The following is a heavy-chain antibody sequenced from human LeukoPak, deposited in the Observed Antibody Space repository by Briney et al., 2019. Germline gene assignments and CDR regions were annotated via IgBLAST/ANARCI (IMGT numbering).Heavy chain of an antibody. J-gene: IGHJ4*02. D-gene: IGHD2-2*01. V-gene: IGHV1-69*04. CDR1: GGTFNHFG. CDR2: IIPVLDSA. CDR3: ARDRRAPAAPYYFDY. Sequence: SVKVSCKASGGTFNHFGINWVRQAPGQGLEWMGRIIPVLDSAKYAPKIQDRVTITADKSTSTAYMELSSLRSEDTAVYYCARDRRAPAAPYYFDYWGQGTLVTVSS.